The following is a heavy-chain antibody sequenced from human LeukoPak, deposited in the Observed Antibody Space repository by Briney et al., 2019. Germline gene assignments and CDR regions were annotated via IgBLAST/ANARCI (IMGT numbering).Heavy chain of an antibody. Sequence: PSETLSLTCTVSGGSIGSGSYYWSWIRQPAGKGLEWIGRIYTSGSTNYNPSLKSRVTISVDTSKNQFSLKLSSVTAADTAVYYCARGDVSLWFGEFGYWGQGTLVTVSS. CDR3: ARGDVSLWFGEFGY. CDR2: IYTSGST. D-gene: IGHD3-10*01. J-gene: IGHJ4*02. V-gene: IGHV4-61*02. CDR1: GGSIGSGSYY.